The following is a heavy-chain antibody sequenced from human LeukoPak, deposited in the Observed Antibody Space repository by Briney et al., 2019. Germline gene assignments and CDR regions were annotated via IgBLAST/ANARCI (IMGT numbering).Heavy chain of an antibody. J-gene: IGHJ4*02. CDR3: ERVHGNHASYDY. CDR1: GYTFSSYS. D-gene: IGHD2-2*01. CDR2: ISSSSSYI. V-gene: IGHV3-21*01. Sequence: PGGSLRLSCAASGYTFSSYSMNWVRQAPGKGLEWVSSISSSSSYIYYADYVKGRFTVSRDIAKNSLYLEMNSLRSEETAVYYCERVHGNHASYDYWGQGTLVTVSS.